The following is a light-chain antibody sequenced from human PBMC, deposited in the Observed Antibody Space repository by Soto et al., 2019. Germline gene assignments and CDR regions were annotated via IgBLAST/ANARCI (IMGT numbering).Light chain of an antibody. V-gene: IGKV3-11*01. Sequence: IVLTESPATLSLTPGERAPLSCRASQSVSSSLAWYQQKPGQAPRLLIYDASNRATGIPARFSGSGSGTDFTLTISSLQPEDFAVYYCQQYGSSPLISFGQRTRLEI. CDR2: DAS. CDR3: QQYGSSPLIS. CDR1: QSVSSS. J-gene: IGKJ5*01.